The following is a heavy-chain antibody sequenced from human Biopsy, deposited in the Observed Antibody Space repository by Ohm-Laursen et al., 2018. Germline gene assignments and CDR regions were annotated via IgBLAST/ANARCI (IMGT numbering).Heavy chain of an antibody. Sequence: GTLSLTCAVYDGSFSGYYWTWIRQPPGKGLEWIGQINQSGRTNYNPSLKSRVNISADKSNNQFSLKLTSVTSADTAVYFCGNEVHGRDYWGLGALVTVSS. CDR2: INQSGRT. CDR3: GNEVHGRDY. J-gene: IGHJ4*02. D-gene: IGHD2-15*01. V-gene: IGHV4-34*01. CDR1: DGSFSGYY.